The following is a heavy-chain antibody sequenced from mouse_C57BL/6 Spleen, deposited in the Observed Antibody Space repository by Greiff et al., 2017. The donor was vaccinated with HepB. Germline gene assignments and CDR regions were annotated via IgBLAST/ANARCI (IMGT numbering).Heavy chain of an antibody. Sequence: QVQLQQPGAELVRPGSSVKLSCKASGYTFTSYWMHWVKQRPIQGLEWIGNIDPSDSETNYNQKFKDKATLTVDKSSSTAYMQLSSLTSEDSAVYYCARRDYGSFDYWGQGTTLTVSS. CDR2: IDPSDSET. CDR1: GYTFTSYW. V-gene: IGHV1-52*01. J-gene: IGHJ2*01. CDR3: ARRDYGSFDY. D-gene: IGHD1-1*01.